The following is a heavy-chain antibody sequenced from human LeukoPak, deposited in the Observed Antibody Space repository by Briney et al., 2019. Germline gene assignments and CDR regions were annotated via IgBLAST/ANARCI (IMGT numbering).Heavy chain of an antibody. J-gene: IGHJ4*02. CDR3: ARDIYGSGPPVGDTIDY. CDR2: ISGSGGST. CDR1: GFTFSSYG. V-gene: IGHV3-23*01. Sequence: PGGSLRLSCAASGFTFSSYGMSWARQAPGKGLEWVSAISGSGGSTYYADSVKGRFTISRDNSKNTLYLQVNSLRAEDTAVYYCARDIYGSGPPVGDTIDYWGQGTLVTVSS. D-gene: IGHD3-10*01.